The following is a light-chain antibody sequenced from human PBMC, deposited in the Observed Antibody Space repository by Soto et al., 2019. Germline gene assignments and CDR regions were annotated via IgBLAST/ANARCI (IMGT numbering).Light chain of an antibody. CDR1: SSDIRVYNY. V-gene: IGLV2-14*03. CDR3: SSYSRSSTYV. J-gene: IGLJ1*01. Sequence: QSALTQPASVSGSPGQSITISCTGSSSDIRVYNYVSWYQQHPGKAPKLLIYDVTDRPSGVSNRFSGSKSANTASLTISGLQAEDEADYYCSSYSRSSTYVFGTGTKLTVL. CDR2: DVT.